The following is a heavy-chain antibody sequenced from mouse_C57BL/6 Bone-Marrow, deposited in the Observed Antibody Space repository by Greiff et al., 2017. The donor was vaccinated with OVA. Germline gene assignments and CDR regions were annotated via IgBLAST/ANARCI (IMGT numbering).Heavy chain of an antibody. CDR2: INYDGSST. CDR1: GFTFSDYY. V-gene: IGHV5-16*01. Sequence: EVKLVESEGGLVQPGSSMKLSCTASGFTFSDYYMAWVRQVPEKGLEWVANINYDGSSTYYLDSLKSRFIISRDNAKNILYLQMSSLKSEDTATYCCAREGGGDYAMDYWGQGTSVTVSS. J-gene: IGHJ4*01. CDR3: AREGGGDYAMDY.